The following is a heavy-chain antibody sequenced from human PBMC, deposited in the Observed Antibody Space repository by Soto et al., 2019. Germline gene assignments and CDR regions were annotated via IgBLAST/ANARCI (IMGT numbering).Heavy chain of an antibody. Sequence: GGSLRLSCAASGFTFSSYGMHWVRQAPGKGLEWVAVIWYDGSNKYYADSVKGRFTISRENSKNTLYLQMNSLRAEDTAVYYCARGEPQKYYDFWSGWHPSDYWGQGTLVTVSS. V-gene: IGHV3-33*01. D-gene: IGHD3-3*01. CDR1: GFTFSSYG. CDR3: ARGEPQKYYDFWSGWHPSDY. J-gene: IGHJ4*02. CDR2: IWYDGSNK.